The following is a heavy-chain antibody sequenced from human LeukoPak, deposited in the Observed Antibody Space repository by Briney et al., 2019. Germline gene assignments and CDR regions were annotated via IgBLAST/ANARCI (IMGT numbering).Heavy chain of an antibody. CDR2: IRYDGSNQ. D-gene: IGHD4-17*01. CDR1: GFTFSSYG. J-gene: IGHJ4*02. CDR3: AKVLPAYGDYPSFFDY. Sequence: GGSLRLSCAASGFTFSSYGMHWVRQAPGKGLEWVAFIRYDGSNQYYADSVKGRFTISRDNSKNTLYLQMNSLRAEDTAVYYCAKVLPAYGDYPSFFDYWGQGTLVTVSS. V-gene: IGHV3-30*02.